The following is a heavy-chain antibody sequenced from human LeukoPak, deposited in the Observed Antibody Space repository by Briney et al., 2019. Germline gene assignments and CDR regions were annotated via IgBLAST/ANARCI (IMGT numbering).Heavy chain of an antibody. CDR3: ARGSGGAARRSHAFDI. Sequence: PSGTLSLTCAVSSGSIFSSNWWSWVRQPPGKGLEWIGQIFHSGSTSYSPSLKSRVTISVDKSKNQFSLKLTSVTAADTPVYYCARGSGGAARRSHAFDIWGQGTMVTVSS. V-gene: IGHV4-4*02. D-gene: IGHD6-6*01. J-gene: IGHJ3*02. CDR2: IFHSGST. CDR1: SGSIFSSNW.